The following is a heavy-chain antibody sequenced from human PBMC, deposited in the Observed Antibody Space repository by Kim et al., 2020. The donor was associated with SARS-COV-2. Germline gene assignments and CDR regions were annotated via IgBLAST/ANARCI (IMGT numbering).Heavy chain of an antibody. CDR1: GFTLRSYW. CDR2: IGGDGIST. V-gene: IGHV3-74*01. CDR3: ARGMFKTGFDV. Sequence: GGSLRLSCAASGFTLRSYWINWVRQAPGKGLVWVSRIGGDGISTHYAESVKGRFTVSRDNDDNTVYLQMNSLRADDTAVYYCARGMFKTGFDVWGQGTTVTFSS. J-gene: IGHJ6*02. D-gene: IGHD3-10*02.